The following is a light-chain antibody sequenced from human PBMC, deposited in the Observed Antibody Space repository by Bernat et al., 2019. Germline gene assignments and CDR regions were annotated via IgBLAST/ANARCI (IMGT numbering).Light chain of an antibody. CDR1: QIISSY. V-gene: IGKV1-39*01. CDR3: QQSYSTPVT. CDR2: AAS. J-gene: IGKJ5*01. Sequence: IQMTQSPSSLSASVEDRVTITCRASQIISSYLNWYQQKPGKAPKLLIYAASSLQSGVPSRFSGSGSGTDFTLTISSLQPEDFATYYCQQSYSTPVTFGQGTRLEIK.